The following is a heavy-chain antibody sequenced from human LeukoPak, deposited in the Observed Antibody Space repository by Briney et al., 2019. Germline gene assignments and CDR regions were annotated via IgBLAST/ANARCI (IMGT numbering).Heavy chain of an antibody. D-gene: IGHD2-2*01. CDR1: GFAFSSYA. CDR2: ISGSGGST. J-gene: IGHJ4*02. Sequence: GGSLRLSCAASGFAFSSYAMSWVRQAPGKGLEWVSAISGSGGSTYYADSVKGRFTISRDNSKNTLYLQMNSLRAEDTAVYYCAKGTLDIVVVPAAPKVYYFDYWGQGTLVTVSS. V-gene: IGHV3-23*01. CDR3: AKGTLDIVVVPAAPKVYYFDY.